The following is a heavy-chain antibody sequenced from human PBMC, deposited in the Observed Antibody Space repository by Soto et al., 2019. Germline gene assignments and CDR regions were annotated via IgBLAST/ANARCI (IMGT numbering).Heavy chain of an antibody. CDR2: ISGSGGST. Sequence: EVQLLESGGGLVQPGGSLRLSCAASGFTFSSYAMSWVRQAPGKGLEWVSAISGSGGSTYYADSVKGRFTISRDXSKXXXXXXXXXXXXXXXAVYYCAKDLILPMVDFDYWGQGTLVTVSS. D-gene: IGHD3-10*01. J-gene: IGHJ4*02. CDR1: GFTFSSYA. V-gene: IGHV3-23*01. CDR3: AKDLILPMVDFDY.